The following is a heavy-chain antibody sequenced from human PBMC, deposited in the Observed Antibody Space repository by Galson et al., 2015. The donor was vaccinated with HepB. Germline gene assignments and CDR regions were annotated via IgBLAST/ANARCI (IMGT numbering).Heavy chain of an antibody. CDR2: INTDTGKP. Sequence: SVKVSCKASGYRFTDYAMNWVRQAPGQGLEWMGWINTDTGKPTYVQGFTGHFVFSLDTSVSTAYLQISSLKAEDTAVYYCARGGVGLRGYYHLDPWGQGTRVTVSS. D-gene: IGHD3-22*01. V-gene: IGHV7-4-1*02. CDR3: ARGGVGLRGYYHLDP. CDR1: GYRFTDYA. J-gene: IGHJ5*02.